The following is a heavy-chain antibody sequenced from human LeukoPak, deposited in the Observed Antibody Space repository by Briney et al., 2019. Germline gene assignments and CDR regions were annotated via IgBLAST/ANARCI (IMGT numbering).Heavy chain of an antibody. D-gene: IGHD1-26*01. CDR3: ARDQYSRSLGAFDI. CDR2: ISSSSSVI. CDR1: EVIFDNHN. J-gene: IGHJ3*02. V-gene: IGHV3-48*02. Sequence: GGSLRLSCAASEVIFDNHNINWVRQAPGKGLEWLSYISSSSSVIFYADSVKGRFTISRHNARNSVYLQLNSLRDEDTAVYYCARDQYSRSLGAFDIWGQGHWSASLQ.